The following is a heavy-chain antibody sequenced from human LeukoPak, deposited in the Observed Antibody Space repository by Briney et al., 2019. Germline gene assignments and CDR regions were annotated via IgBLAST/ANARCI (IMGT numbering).Heavy chain of an antibody. J-gene: IGHJ4*02. D-gene: IGHD5-18*01. CDR3: ARDKEHSYGRYFDF. Sequence: SETLSLTCTVSGGSISTYHWNWIRKSPGKGLEWIGFMQDTGNNNYNPFLRSRVTMFTVTSKNQFSLELSSVTAADTAVYYCARDKEHSYGRYFDFWGQGISVTVSS. CDR1: GGSISTYH. CDR2: MQDTGNN. V-gene: IGHV4-59*01.